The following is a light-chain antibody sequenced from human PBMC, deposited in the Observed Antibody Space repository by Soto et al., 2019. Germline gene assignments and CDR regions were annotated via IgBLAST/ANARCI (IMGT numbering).Light chain of an antibody. Sequence: QSVLTQPPSASGTPGQRVTISCSGSSSNIGSKPVNWYQQLPGTAPKLLIYYNNHRPSGVPDRFSGSKSGTSASLTIGGLQSDDEADYYCAAWDARLNGVVFGGGTKVTVL. CDR1: SSNIGSKP. J-gene: IGLJ2*01. V-gene: IGLV1-44*01. CDR3: AAWDARLNGVV. CDR2: YNN.